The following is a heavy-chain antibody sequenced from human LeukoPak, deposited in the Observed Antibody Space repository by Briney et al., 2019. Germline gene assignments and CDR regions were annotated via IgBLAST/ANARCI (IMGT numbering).Heavy chain of an antibody. CDR3: ARGYLLGYSYEY. J-gene: IGHJ4*02. CDR1: GYTFTGYY. V-gene: IGHV1-2*02. CDR2: INPNSGGT. Sequence: ASVKVSCKASGYTFTGYYMHWVRQAPGQRLEWMGWINPNSGGTNCAQKFQGRVTMTRDTSISTAYMELSRLRSDDTAVYYCARGYLLGYSYEYWGQGTLVTVSS. D-gene: IGHD5-18*01.